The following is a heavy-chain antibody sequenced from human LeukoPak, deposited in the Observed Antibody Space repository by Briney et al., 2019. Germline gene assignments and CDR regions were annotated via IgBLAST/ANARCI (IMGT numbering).Heavy chain of an antibody. V-gene: IGHV4-59*12. CDR1: GGSISSYY. J-gene: IGHJ6*03. Sequence: SETLSLTCTVSGGSISSYYWSWIRQPPGKGLEWIGYIYYSGSTNYNPSLKSRVTISVDTSKNQLSLKLSSVTAADTAVYYCARMRARRYYYYYYYMDVWGKGTTVTVSS. CDR3: ARMRARRYYYYYYYMDV. CDR2: IYYSGST. D-gene: IGHD6-6*01.